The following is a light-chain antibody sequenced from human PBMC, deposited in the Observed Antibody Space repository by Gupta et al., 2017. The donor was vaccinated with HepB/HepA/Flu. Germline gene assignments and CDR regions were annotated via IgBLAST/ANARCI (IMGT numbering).Light chain of an antibody. Sequence: EIVFTQSPGPLPLYPGDSATLSCRASQSINNYLAWYQQQPGQAPRLLIYDAFKMATGVPDRFSGSGSGTDFTLTISSLEPEDFALYYCQQGSERPCSFGQGTRLDIK. CDR2: DAF. J-gene: IGKJ2*04. CDR3: QQGSERPCS. V-gene: IGKV3-11*01. CDR1: QSINNY.